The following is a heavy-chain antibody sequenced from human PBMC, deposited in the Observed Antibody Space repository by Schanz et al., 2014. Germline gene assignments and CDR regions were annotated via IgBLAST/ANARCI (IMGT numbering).Heavy chain of an antibody. Sequence: QAQLMESGGGVVQPGTSLILSCSVSGFSLNTYGIHWFRQPAGKGLEWVAVIWNNGVTKYYADSVRGRFTISRDRFQNTLYLRMSSVRAEDTAVYYCARPRFDYGEVDYWGQGTLVTVSS. J-gene: IGHJ4*02. D-gene: IGHD4-17*01. CDR3: ARPRFDYGEVDY. V-gene: IGHV3-33*01. CDR2: IWNNGVTK. CDR1: GFSLNTYG.